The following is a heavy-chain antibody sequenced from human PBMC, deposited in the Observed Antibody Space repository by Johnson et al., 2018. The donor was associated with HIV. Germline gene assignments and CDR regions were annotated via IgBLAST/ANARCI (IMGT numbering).Heavy chain of an antibody. V-gene: IGHV3-9*01. D-gene: IGHD3/OR15-3a*01. CDR1: GFTFDDYA. CDR2: ISWNSGSI. Sequence: EVQLVESGGGLVQPGRSLRLSCAASGFTFDDYAMHWVRQAPGKGLEWVSGISWNSGSIGYADSVKGLSTISRDNSNNTLYLHMNSLRPDDTGVYYCAKDKFMFLDNPVDAFDVWGQGTMVTVSS. J-gene: IGHJ3*01. CDR3: AKDKFMFLDNPVDAFDV.